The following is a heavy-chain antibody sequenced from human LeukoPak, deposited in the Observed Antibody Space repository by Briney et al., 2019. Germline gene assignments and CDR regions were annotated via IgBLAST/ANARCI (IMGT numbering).Heavy chain of an antibody. D-gene: IGHD1-26*01. V-gene: IGHV3-30*04. CDR3: ARDLYNRGSYDPY. CDR1: GFTFSSYA. CDR2: ISYDGSNK. Sequence: GGSLRLSCAASGFTFSSYAMHWVRQAPGKGLEWVAVISYDGSNKYYADSVKGRFTISRDNSKNTLYLQMNSLRAEDTAVYYCARDLYNRGSYDPYWGQGTLVTVSS. J-gene: IGHJ4*02.